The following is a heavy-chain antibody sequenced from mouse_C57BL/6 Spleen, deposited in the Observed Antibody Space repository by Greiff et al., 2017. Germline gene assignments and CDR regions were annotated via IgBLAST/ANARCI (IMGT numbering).Heavy chain of an antibody. V-gene: IGHV1-80*01. J-gene: IGHJ2*01. CDR2: IYPGDGDT. Sequence: VKLMESGAELVKPGASVKISCKASGYAFSSYWMNWVKQRPGKGLEWIGQIYPGDGDTNYNGKFKGKATLTADKSSSTAYMQLSSLTSEDSAVYFCARSTYYSNYVGTDFDYWGQGTTLTVSS. CDR3: ARSTYYSNYVGTDFDY. D-gene: IGHD2-5*01. CDR1: GYAFSSYW.